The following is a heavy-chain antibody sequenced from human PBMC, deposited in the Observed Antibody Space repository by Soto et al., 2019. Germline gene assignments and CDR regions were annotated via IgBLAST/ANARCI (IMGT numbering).Heavy chain of an antibody. D-gene: IGHD3-10*01. CDR1: GFTFSSYG. V-gene: IGHV3-33*01. Sequence: QVQLVESGGGVVQPGRSLRLSCAASGFTFSSYGMHWVRQAPGKGLEWVAVIWYDGSNKYYADSVKGGFTISRDNSKHTLYLPMNSLSAEATAVYYCARDGGSGSYRDYYYGMDVWGQGTTVTVSS. CDR3: ARDGGSGSYRDYYYGMDV. CDR2: IWYDGSNK. J-gene: IGHJ6*02.